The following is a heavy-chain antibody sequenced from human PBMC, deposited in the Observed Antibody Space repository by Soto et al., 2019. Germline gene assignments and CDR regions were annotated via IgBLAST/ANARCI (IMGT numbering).Heavy chain of an antibody. CDR3: VTWLSAHFDY. J-gene: IGHJ4*02. D-gene: IGHD6-19*01. CDR2: IDGPTTNT. CDR1: GFTFAHYA. V-gene: IGHV3-23*05. Sequence: GGSLRLSCAASGFTFAHYAMMWARQAPGRGLEWVSTIDGPTTNTHYIDSVKGRFFISRDNAINTVYLQMNGLRAEDTAVYYCVTWLSAHFDYWGRGTLVTVSS.